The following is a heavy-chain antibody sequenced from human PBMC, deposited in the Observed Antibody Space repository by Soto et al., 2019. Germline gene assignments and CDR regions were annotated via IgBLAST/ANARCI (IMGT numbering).Heavy chain of an antibody. CDR3: ARVYCISTSCHIGGFDY. V-gene: IGHV4-30-4*01. J-gene: IGHJ4*02. Sequence: SETLSLTCTVSGGSISSGDYYWSWIRQPPGKGLEWIGYIYYSGSTYYNPSLKSRVTISVDTSKNQFSLKLSSVTAADTAVYYCARVYCISTSCHIGGFDYWGKGTLVTVSS. CDR1: GGSISSGDYY. CDR2: IYYSGST. D-gene: IGHD2-2*02.